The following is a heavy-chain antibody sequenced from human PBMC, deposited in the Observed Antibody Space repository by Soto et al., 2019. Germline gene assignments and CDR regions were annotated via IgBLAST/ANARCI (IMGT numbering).Heavy chain of an antibody. CDR1: YGSIRSYY. CDR2: MYYSGSS. Sequence: SETLCLTCSVSYGSIRSYYWSWIRQPPGKELEWIGYMYYSGSSNYNPSLRGRATMSVDTSKNQFSLKLNSLTAADTAVYYCARLPSLLYSSSWYRFDFWSQGNLVTVSS. V-gene: IGHV4-59*08. D-gene: IGHD6-13*01. CDR3: ARLPSLLYSSSWYRFDF. J-gene: IGHJ4*02.